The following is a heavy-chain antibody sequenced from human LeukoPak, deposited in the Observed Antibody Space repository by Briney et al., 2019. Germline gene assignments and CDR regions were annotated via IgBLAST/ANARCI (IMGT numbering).Heavy chain of an antibody. Sequence: SETLSLTCTVSGGSISSYYWSWIRQPSGKGLEWIGYIYYSGSTNYNPSLKSRVTISVDTSKNQFSLKLSSVTAADTAVYHCARAGGLGYYYYYYMDVWGKGTTVTVSS. D-gene: IGHD3-16*01. CDR1: GGSISSYY. CDR2: IYYSGST. CDR3: ARAGGLGYYYYYYMDV. J-gene: IGHJ6*03. V-gene: IGHV4-59*01.